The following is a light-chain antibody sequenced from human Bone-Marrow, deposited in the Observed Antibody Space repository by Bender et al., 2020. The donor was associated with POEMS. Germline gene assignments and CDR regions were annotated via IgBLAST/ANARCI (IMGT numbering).Light chain of an antibody. CDR1: KLGEEY. CDR3: QAWDSNIVI. CDR2: QDT. J-gene: IGLJ2*01. Sequence: SYELTQPPSVSVSPGQTATITCSGEKLGEEYACWYQQKPGQSPVVVIYQDTKRPSGIPERFSGSNSGNTATLTITGTQAMDEADYYCQAWDSNIVIFGGGTKLTVL. V-gene: IGLV3-1*01.